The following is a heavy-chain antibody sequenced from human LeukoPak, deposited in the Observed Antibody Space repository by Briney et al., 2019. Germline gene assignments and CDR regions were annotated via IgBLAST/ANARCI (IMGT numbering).Heavy chain of an antibody. V-gene: IGHV4-61*02. J-gene: IGHJ3*02. D-gene: IGHD5-18*01. CDR2: IYTSGST. CDR1: GGSISSGSYY. Sequence: PSGTLSLTCTVSGGSISSGSYYWSWIRQPAGKGLEWIGRIYTSGSTDYNPSLKSRVTISVDTSKNQFSLKLRSVTATDTAVYYCARRPMDTLDDGFDIWGQGTMVTVSS. CDR3: ARRPMDTLDDGFDI.